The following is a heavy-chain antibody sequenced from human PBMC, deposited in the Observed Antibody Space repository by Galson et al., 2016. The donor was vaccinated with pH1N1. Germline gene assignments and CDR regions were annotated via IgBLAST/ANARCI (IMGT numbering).Heavy chain of an antibody. V-gene: IGHV5-51*03. CDR3: ARQCDFGNYRGDAFDI. Sequence: QSGAEVKKPGESLKISCKASGYSFTRYWIAWVRQVPGKGLEWVGVVNPGGSTISYSPPFQGQVTISSDKSINTAYLQWISLKASDTATYYCARQCDFGNYRGDAFDIWGQGTRVTVSS. CDR2: VNPGGSTI. CDR1: GYSFTRYW. J-gene: IGHJ3*02. D-gene: IGHD4-11*01.